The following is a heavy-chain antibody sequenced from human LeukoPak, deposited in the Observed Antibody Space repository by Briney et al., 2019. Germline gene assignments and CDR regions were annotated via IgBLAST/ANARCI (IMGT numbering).Heavy chain of an antibody. D-gene: IGHD3-3*01. CDR3: ARLITTVDY. CDR1: GGSISSSSYY. J-gene: IGHJ4*02. V-gene: IGHV4-39*01. CDR2: IYYSGST. Sequence: PSETLSLTCTVSGGSISSSSYYWGWIRQPPGKGLEWIGSIYYSGSTYYNPSLKSRVTISVDTSKNQFSLKLSSVTAADTAVYYCARLITTVDYWGQGTLVTVSS.